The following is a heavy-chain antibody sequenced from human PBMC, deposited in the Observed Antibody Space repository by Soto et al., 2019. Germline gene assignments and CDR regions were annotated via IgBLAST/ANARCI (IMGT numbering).Heavy chain of an antibody. CDR1: GYTFTSYN. V-gene: IGHV1-8*01. CDR2: MNPNSGNT. D-gene: IGHD1-1*01. Sequence: ASVKVSCKASGYTFTSYNINWVRQATGQGLEWMGWMNPNSGNTGYAQKFQGRVTMTRDTSISTAYMELSSLRSGDTAVYYCAGPWNKQWGQGTLVTVSS. CDR3: AGPWNKQ. J-gene: IGHJ4*02.